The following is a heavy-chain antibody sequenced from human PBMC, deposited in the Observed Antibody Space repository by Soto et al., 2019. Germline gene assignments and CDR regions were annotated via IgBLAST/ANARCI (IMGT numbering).Heavy chain of an antibody. Sequence: KPSETLSLTCTVSGGSISSYYWSWIRQPPGKGLEWIGYIYYSGSTNYNPSLKSRVTISVDTSKNQFSLKLSSVTAADTAVYYCARDVKEGADYWGQGTLVTV. CDR1: GGSISSYY. CDR3: ARDVKEGADY. CDR2: IYYSGST. J-gene: IGHJ4*02. V-gene: IGHV4-59*01.